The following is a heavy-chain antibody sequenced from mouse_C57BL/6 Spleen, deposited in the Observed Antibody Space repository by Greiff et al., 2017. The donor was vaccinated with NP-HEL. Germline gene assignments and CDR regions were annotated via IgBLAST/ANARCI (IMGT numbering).Heavy chain of an antibody. Sequence: EVQLQESGPGLVKPSQSLSLTCSVTGYSITSGYYWNWIRQFPGNKLEWMGYISYDGSNNYNPSLKNRISITRDTSKNQFFLKLNSVTTEDTATYYCARAEFITTVVAHFDYWGQGTTLTVSS. CDR3: ARAEFITTVVAHFDY. V-gene: IGHV3-6*01. D-gene: IGHD1-1*01. CDR1: GYSITSGYY. J-gene: IGHJ2*01. CDR2: ISYDGSN.